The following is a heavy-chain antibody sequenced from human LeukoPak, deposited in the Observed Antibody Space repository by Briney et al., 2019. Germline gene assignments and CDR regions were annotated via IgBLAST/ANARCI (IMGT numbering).Heavy chain of an antibody. CDR2: INHSGST. CDR3: ARGSRYSHNWFDP. CDR1: GGSFSGYY. J-gene: IGHJ5*02. D-gene: IGHD6-13*01. Sequence: SETLSLTCAVYGGSFSGYYWSWIRQPPGRGLEWIGEINHSGSTNYNPSLKSRVTISVDTSKNQFSLNLSSVTAADTAVYYCARGSRYSHNWFDPWGQGTLVTVSS. V-gene: IGHV4-34*01.